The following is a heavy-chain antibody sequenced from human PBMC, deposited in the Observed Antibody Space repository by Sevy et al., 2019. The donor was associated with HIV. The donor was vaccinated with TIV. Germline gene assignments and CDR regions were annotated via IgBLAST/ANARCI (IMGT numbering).Heavy chain of an antibody. J-gene: IGHJ3*02. Sequence: GGSLRLSCAASGFTVSSNYMSWVRQAPGKGLEWVSVIYSGGSTYYADSVKGRFTISRDNSKNTLYRQMNSLRAEETDVYYCARVTDCIGGSCYFLSAFDIWGQGTMVTVSS. D-gene: IGHD2-15*01. CDR3: ARVTDCIGGSCYFLSAFDI. CDR1: GFTVSSNY. CDR2: IYSGGST. V-gene: IGHV3-53*01.